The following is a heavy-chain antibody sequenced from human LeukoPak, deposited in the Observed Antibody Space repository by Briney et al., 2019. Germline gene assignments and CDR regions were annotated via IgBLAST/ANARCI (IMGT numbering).Heavy chain of an antibody. CDR1: GFTFSDYY. CDR2: ICPDGTGI. Sequence: GGSLRLSCAASGFTFSDYYMSWVRQAPGKGPMWVSRICPDGTGISYADSVKARFTTSRDNAKNTVYLQMNSLREEDTAVYYCVRDFRSADYWGQGTLVTVSS. CDR3: VRDFRSADY. V-gene: IGHV3-74*01. J-gene: IGHJ4*02.